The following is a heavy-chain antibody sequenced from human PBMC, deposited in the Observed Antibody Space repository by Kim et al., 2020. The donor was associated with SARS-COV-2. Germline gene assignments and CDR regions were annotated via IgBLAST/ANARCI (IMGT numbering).Heavy chain of an antibody. D-gene: IGHD2-2*01. V-gene: IGHV3-30*18. Sequence: GGSLRLSCAASGFSLSIYGMHWVRQAPGKGLEWVAVMSSDESNDYYADSVKGRFTVSRDNSKNTLYLQMNSLRAEDTAVYYCAKEGLLVPPAFAENYQQYYYMDVWGKGTPVTVSS. CDR1: GFSLSIYG. J-gene: IGHJ6*03. CDR3: AKEGLLVPPAFAENYQQYYYMDV. CDR2: MSSDESND.